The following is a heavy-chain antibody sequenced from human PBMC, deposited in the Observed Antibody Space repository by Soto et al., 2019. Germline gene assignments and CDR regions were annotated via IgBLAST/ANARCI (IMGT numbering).Heavy chain of an antibody. CDR3: AGDPDSHYNDSHASSYP. D-gene: IGHD4-4*01. CDR2: IIPIIGII. J-gene: IGHJ5*02. Sequence: QVQLVQSGAEVKKPGSSVKVSCKASGGTFSTYTITWVRQAPGQGLEWMGRIIPIIGIINYAQKFQGRVTISEDKFTGTAYMELPGLRSDAAAVYYCAGDPDSHYNDSHASSYPWGQGTLVTVSS. V-gene: IGHV1-69*08. CDR1: GGTFSTYT.